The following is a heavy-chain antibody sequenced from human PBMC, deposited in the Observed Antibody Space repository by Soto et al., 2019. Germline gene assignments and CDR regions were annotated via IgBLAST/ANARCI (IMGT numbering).Heavy chain of an antibody. Sequence: GASVKVSCRASGYTFTSYAMHWVRQAPGQRLEWMGWINTGIGDTKYSQKFQGRVTITRDTSASTAYMDLSSLRSEDTAVYYCARARGYSYGQVDSWGQGTLVTVSS. V-gene: IGHV1-3*04. D-gene: IGHD5-18*01. CDR3: ARARGYSYGQVDS. J-gene: IGHJ4*02. CDR2: INTGIGDT. CDR1: GYTFTSYA.